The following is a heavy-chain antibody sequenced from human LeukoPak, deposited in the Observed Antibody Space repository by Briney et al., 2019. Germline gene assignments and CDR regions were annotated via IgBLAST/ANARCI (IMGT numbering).Heavy chain of an antibody. V-gene: IGHV3-30-3*01. CDR3: ARDHELLLDYYGMDV. CDR1: GLTFSTSA. D-gene: IGHD2-15*01. J-gene: IGHJ6*02. CDR2: LSYDGSNK. Sequence: PGGSLRLSCAASGLTFSTSAMHWVRQAPGKGLDWVAVLSYDGSNKYYADSVKGRFTISRDNSKKTLYLQMNSLRAEDTAVYYCARDHELLLDYYGMDVWGQGTTVTVSS.